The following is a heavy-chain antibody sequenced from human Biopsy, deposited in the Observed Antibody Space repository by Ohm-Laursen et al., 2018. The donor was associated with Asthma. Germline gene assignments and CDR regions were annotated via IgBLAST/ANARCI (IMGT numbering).Heavy chain of an antibody. D-gene: IGHD2-2*01. CDR3: ARTYCTLNTCYASFDH. Sequence: ASVKVSCKASGYSFELNGMSWVRQRPGQGLEWMGWISDYLENPNYAQKFQGRVNMTYDRSTNTAYMELKSLRTDDTSVYFCARTYCTLNTCYASFDHWGQGTLVAVSS. CDR2: ISDYLENP. J-gene: IGHJ4*02. CDR1: GYSFELNG. V-gene: IGHV1-18*04.